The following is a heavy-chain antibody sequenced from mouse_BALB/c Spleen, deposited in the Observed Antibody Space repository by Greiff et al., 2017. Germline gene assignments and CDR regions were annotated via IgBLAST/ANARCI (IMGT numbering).Heavy chain of an antibody. CDR2: INPGSGGT. CDR1: GYAFTNYL. V-gene: IGHV1-54*01. J-gene: IGHJ4*01. CDR3: ARSNGYHAMDY. Sequence: QVQLQQSGAELVRPGTSVKVSCKASGYAFTNYLIEWVKQRPGQGLEWIGVINPGSGGTNYNEKFKGKATLTADKSSSTAYMQLSSLTSDDSAVYFCARSNGYHAMDYWGQGTSVTVSS.